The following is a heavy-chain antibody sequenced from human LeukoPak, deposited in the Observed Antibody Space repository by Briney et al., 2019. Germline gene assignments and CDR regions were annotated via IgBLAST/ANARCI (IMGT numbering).Heavy chain of an antibody. Sequence: ASVKVSCKASGYSFVGYFIFWVRQAPGQGREWMGWINPNTGDTTYAQNFQGRVTMTRETSVTTANMELSRLPSDDTAVYYCARSGGSSGWSLYFDYWGQGTLVTVSS. J-gene: IGHJ4*02. V-gene: IGHV1-2*02. D-gene: IGHD6-19*01. CDR2: INPNTGDT. CDR3: ARSGGSSGWSLYFDY. CDR1: GYSFVGYF.